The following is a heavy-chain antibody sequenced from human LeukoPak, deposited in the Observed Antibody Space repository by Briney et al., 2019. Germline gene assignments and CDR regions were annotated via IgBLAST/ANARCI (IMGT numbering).Heavy chain of an antibody. V-gene: IGHV1-69*13. CDR1: GGTFSSYA. CDR2: IIPIFGTA. Sequence: ASVKVSCKASGGTFSSYAISWVRQAPGQGLEWMGGIIPIFGTANYAQKFQGRVTITADESTSTAYMELSSLRSEDTAVYYCARDCQILTGYMTFDYWGQGTLVTVSS. CDR3: ARDCQILTGYMTFDY. J-gene: IGHJ4*02. D-gene: IGHD3-9*01.